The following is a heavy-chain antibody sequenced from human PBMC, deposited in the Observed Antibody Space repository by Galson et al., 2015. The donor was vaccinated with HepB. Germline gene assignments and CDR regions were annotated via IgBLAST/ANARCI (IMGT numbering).Heavy chain of an antibody. D-gene: IGHD2-15*01. J-gene: IGHJ4*02. V-gene: IGHV3-11*06. CDR2: ISGSGSYT. CDR1: GFNFSDYY. CDR3: ARDYRYCSGGSCYDY. Sequence: SLRLSCAASGFNFSDYYMSWIRQTPGKGLEWVSHISGSGSYTNYADPVKGRFTISRDNAKKSLFLQMNSLRAEDTAVYYCARDYRYCSGGSCYDYWGQGTLVTVSS.